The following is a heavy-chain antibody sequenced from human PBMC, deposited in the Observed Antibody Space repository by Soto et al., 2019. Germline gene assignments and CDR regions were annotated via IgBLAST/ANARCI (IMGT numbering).Heavy chain of an antibody. J-gene: IGHJ4*02. Sequence: QVQLQESGPGLVKPSGTLSLTCAVSGGSISSSNWWSWVREPPGKGLEWIGEIYHSGSTNYNPSLKSRVTISVDKSKYQFSLKLSSVTAADTAVYYCGRYHRVDYISDSLENRNYFDYWCQGTLVTVSS. CDR1: GGSISSSNW. CDR3: GRYHRVDYISDSLENRNYFDY. D-gene: IGHD4-4*01. V-gene: IGHV4-4*02. CDR2: IYHSGST.